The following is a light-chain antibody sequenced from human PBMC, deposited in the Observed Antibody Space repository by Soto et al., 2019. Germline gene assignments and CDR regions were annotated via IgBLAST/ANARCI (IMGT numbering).Light chain of an antibody. Sequence: DIQMTQSPSTLSASVGARVPITCRARQIITTYLAWYQQKPGKAPKLLIYKASTLDSGVPSRFSGSGSGTQFTLTISSLQPDDVATYYCQQFNSFSPWTFGQGTKVDIK. CDR1: QIITTY. CDR3: QQFNSFSPWT. V-gene: IGKV1-5*03. CDR2: KAS. J-gene: IGKJ1*01.